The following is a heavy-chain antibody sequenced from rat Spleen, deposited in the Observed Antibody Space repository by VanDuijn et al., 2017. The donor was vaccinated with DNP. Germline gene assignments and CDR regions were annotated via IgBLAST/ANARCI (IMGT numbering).Heavy chain of an antibody. D-gene: IGHD5-1*01. CDR1: GFTFSNYG. CDR2: ISTSGGST. J-gene: IGHJ1*01. Sequence: EVQLVESGGGLVQPGRSLKLSCAASGFTFSNYGMAWVRQAPKKGLEWVATISTSGGSTYYGDSVKGRFTISRDNAKSTLYLQMDSLRSEDTATYYCTRRLGAQGYWYFDFWGPGTMVTVSS. V-gene: IGHV5S13*01. CDR3: TRRLGAQGYWYFDF.